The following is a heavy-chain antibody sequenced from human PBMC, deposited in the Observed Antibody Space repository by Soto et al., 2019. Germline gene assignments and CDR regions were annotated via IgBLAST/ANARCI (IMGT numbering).Heavy chain of an antibody. Sequence: EVQLLESGGHLVQPGGSLRLSCAASGFIFTNFAMSWVRQAPGKGLEWVSGISASGGSTNYADSVRGRFTISIDNSDNTLFLEMNSLRGEDTAVYYGANALVVVASASKFDVWSQGTLVTVSS. CDR3: ANALVVVASASKFDV. D-gene: IGHD2-15*01. CDR2: ISASGGST. CDR1: GFIFTNFA. V-gene: IGHV3-23*01. J-gene: IGHJ4*02.